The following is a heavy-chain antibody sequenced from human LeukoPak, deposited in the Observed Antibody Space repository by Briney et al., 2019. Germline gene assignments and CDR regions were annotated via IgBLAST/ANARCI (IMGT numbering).Heavy chain of an antibody. Sequence: SETLSLTCTVSGVSISSYYWSWIRQPPGKGLEWIGYIYYSGSTNYNPSLKSRVTISVDTSKNQFSLKLSSVTAADTAVYYCARVVATISRYYYYYMDVWGKGTTVTISS. J-gene: IGHJ6*03. CDR1: GVSISSYY. CDR2: IYYSGST. CDR3: ARVVATISRYYYYYMDV. V-gene: IGHV4-59*01. D-gene: IGHD5-12*01.